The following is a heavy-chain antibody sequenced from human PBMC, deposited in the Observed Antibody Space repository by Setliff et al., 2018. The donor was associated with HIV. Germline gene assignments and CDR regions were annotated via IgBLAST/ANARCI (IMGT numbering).Heavy chain of an antibody. V-gene: IGHV1-46*01. D-gene: IGHD6-6*01. Sequence: ASVKVSCKASGYTFTSHYIHWVRQAPGQGLEWMGIINPSIGSTTYAQKFQGRVTMTRDTSTSTVYMDLRNLRSEDTAVYYGARGPRTSESIDFWGRRTLVTVS. CDR2: INPSIGST. J-gene: IGHJ4*02. CDR1: GYTFTSHY. CDR3: ARGPRTSESIDF.